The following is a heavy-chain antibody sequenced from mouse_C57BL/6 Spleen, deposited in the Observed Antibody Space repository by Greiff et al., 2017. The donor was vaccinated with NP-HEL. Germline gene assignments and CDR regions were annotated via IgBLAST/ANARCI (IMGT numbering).Heavy chain of an antibody. D-gene: IGHD3-2*02. J-gene: IGHJ4*01. CDR2: IYPGDGDT. CDR3: ARWGQLRYYAMDY. Sequence: VQRVESGPELVKPGASVKISCKASGYAFSSSWMNWVKQRPGKGLEWIGRIYPGDGDTNYNGKFKGKATLTADKSSSTAYMQLSSLTSEDSAVYFCARWGQLRYYAMDYWGQGTSVTVSS. V-gene: IGHV1-82*01. CDR1: GYAFSSSW.